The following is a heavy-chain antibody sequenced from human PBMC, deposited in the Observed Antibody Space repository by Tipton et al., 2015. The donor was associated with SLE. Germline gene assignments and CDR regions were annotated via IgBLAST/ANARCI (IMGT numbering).Heavy chain of an antibody. Sequence: QSGPEVKKPGASVKVSCKASGYTFSSFAMHWVRQAPGQGLEWMGWINAVNGNTKNSQRFQGRVTISRDTSASTVYMDLSGLRSEDTAVYYCARGRYYFESSGYFGYWGQGTLVTVS. CDR2: INAVNGNT. CDR3: ARGRYYFESSGYFGY. CDR1: GYTFSSFA. J-gene: IGHJ4*02. D-gene: IGHD3-22*01. V-gene: IGHV1-3*01.